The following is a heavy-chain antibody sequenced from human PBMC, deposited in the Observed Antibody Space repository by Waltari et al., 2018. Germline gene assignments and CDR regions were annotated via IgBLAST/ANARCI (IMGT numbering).Heavy chain of an antibody. CDR3: TKRTMGGAQYFDS. D-gene: IGHD2-21*01. CDR2: ITAGAGNP. V-gene: IGHV3-23*01. CDR1: GFTFSSYA. J-gene: IGHJ4*02. Sequence: EVQVLESGGGLVQPGGSLRLSCAASGFTFSSYAMSWVRQAQGKGREWVSSITAGAGNPYYADSVKGRFTISRDNSKNTLYLQMDGLRAEDTAVYYCTKRTMGGAQYFDSWGQGTLVTVSS.